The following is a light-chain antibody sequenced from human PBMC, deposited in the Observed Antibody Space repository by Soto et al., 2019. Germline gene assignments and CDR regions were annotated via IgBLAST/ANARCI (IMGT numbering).Light chain of an antibody. CDR3: SSYAGSDNYV. J-gene: IGLJ1*01. CDR1: SGDVGGYYY. V-gene: IGLV2-8*01. CDR2: EVT. Sequence: QSALTQPASVSGSPGQSVTISCTGTSGDVGGYYYVSWYQQHPGQAPKLMIYEVTKRPSGVPDRFSGSKSGNTASLTVSGLQAEDEADYYCSSYAGSDNYVFGTGTKLTVL.